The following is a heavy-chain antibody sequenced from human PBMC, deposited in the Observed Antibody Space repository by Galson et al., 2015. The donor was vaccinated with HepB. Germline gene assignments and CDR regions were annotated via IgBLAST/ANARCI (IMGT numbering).Heavy chain of an antibody. CDR3: ATTGGYYDSSGYLRH. D-gene: IGHD3-22*01. Sequence: SVTVSCKASGYTFTGYYMHWVRQAPGQGLEWMGWINPNSGGTNYAQKFQGRVTMTRDTSISTAYMELSRLRSDDTAVYYCATTGGYYDSSGYLRHWGQGTLVTVSS. J-gene: IGHJ1*01. CDR1: GYTFTGYY. CDR2: INPNSGGT. V-gene: IGHV1-2*02.